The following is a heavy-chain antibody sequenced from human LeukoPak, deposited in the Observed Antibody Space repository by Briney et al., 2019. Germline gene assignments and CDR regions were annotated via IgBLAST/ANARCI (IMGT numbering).Heavy chain of an antibody. CDR2: IIVAFGTP. D-gene: IGHD4-11*01. V-gene: IGHV1-69*13. CDR3: AILTTVTTEGTFDV. CDR1: GDTFRKFS. J-gene: IGHJ3*01. Sequence: SVKVSCTASGDTFRKFSINWVRQSPGQGLEWMGGIIVAFGTPRYAQKYRGRVTFNADESTTTAYMELTSLRSGDTAVYYCAILTTVTTEGTFDVWGQGTLVTVSS.